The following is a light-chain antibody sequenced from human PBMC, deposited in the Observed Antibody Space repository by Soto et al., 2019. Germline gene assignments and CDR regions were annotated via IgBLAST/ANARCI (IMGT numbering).Light chain of an antibody. Sequence: DGRSTKTKNYLSASVGDRVTITSRASQAITTYLNWYQQRPGKAPKLLIFGASALQGGVPSRFSGSGSGTDFTLTISSLQPEDFATYHCQQNYNTPLTFGG. CDR1: QAITTY. CDR2: GAS. CDR3: QQNYNTPLT. J-gene: IGKJ4*01. V-gene: IGKV1-39*01.